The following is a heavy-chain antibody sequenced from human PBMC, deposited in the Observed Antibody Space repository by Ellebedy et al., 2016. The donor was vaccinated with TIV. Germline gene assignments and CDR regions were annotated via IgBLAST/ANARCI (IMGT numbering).Heavy chain of an antibody. Sequence: GESLKISCAASGFPFTNTWMNWVRQSPGKGLEWVGRIKSESEGGTTDYAAPVKGRFTISRDDLQNILYLQMNNLTIADTGVYYCSTYTVGDDSWGQGTLVIVSS. CDR1: GFPFTNTW. J-gene: IGHJ1*01. D-gene: IGHD1-26*01. CDR3: STYTVGDDS. CDR2: IKSESEGGTT. V-gene: IGHV3-15*07.